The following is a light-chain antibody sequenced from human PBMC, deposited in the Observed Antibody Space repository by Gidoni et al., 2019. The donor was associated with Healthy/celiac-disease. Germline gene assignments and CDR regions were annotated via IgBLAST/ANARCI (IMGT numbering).Light chain of an antibody. V-gene: IGKV3-11*01. Sequence: EIVLTQSPATLSLSPGERATLSCRASQSVSSYLAWYQQKPGQAPMLLIYDASNRATGIPARFSGSGSGTDCTLTISSLEPEDFAVYYCQQRSNWGVTFGPGTKVDIK. CDR2: DAS. CDR1: QSVSSY. J-gene: IGKJ3*01. CDR3: QQRSNWGVT.